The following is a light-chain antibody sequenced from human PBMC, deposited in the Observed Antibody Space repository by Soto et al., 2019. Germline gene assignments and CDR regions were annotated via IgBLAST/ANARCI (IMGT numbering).Light chain of an antibody. CDR3: QHYDNSPPSVT. CDR2: GAS. Sequence: EIVLTQSPDTLSLSPGERATLSCRASQSVSSDYLVWYRQKPGQAPRLLIYGASRRATGIPDRFSGSGSGTDFILTISRLEPEDFAVYYCQHYDNSPPSVTFGPGTKVDIK. J-gene: IGKJ3*01. CDR1: QSVSSDY. V-gene: IGKV3-20*01.